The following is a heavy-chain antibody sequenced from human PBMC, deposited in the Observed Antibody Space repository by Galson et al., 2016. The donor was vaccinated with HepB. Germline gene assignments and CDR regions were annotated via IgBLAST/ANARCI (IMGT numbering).Heavy chain of an antibody. J-gene: IGHJ4*02. CDR2: IYYTGST. V-gene: IGHV4-39*01. CDR3: AGQPNMCTTTCYFDF. D-gene: IGHD2-2*01. Sequence: SETLSLTCSVSGASVSTYVHYWAWIRQPPGKGLQWIGSIYYTGSTYSGTSYYNPSLKSRVSISVDTSKNHFSLNLSSVTAADTAVYYCAGQPNMCTTTCYFDFWGQGTLVTVSS. CDR1: GASVSTYVHY.